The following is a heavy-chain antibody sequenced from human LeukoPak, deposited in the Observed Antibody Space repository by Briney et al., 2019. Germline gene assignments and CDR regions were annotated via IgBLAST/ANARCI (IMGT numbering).Heavy chain of an antibody. V-gene: IGHV3-66*01. D-gene: IGHD5-18*01. CDR2: IHSGGTT. CDR3: ARDSPDRGYTYALDY. Sequence: SGGSLRLSCAASGFTVSINYMTWIRQAPGKGLEWVSIIHSGGTTYYADAVKGRFTISRDDSKNTLYLQMNSLRAEDTAVYYCARDSPDRGYTYALDYWGQGTLVTVSS. J-gene: IGHJ4*02. CDR1: GFTVSINY.